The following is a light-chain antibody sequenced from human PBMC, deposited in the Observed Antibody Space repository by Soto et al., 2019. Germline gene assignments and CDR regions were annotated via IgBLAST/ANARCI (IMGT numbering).Light chain of an antibody. Sequence: DIQMTQSPSSLSASVGDRVTITCQASQDITNYLNWYQQKPGKAPKLLIYDASVLEAGVPPRFSGGGSGTHFTLTIPSRQAEDVATYYCHQFDNLPLTFGGGTTLEIK. CDR1: QDITNY. CDR2: DAS. V-gene: IGKV1-33*01. J-gene: IGKJ4*01. CDR3: HQFDNLPLT.